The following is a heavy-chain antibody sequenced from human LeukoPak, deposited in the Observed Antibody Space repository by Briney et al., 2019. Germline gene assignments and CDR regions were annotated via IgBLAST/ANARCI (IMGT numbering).Heavy chain of an antibody. Sequence: ASVKVSCKASGYTFTGYYVHWVRQAPGQGLEWIGWINPNSGDTNYAQKFQGRVTMTRDTSISTAYMELRSLRSDDTAVYYCARAWVDYYDSSGPKLIYYYYYGMDVWGQGTTVTVPS. D-gene: IGHD3-22*01. CDR3: ARAWVDYYDSSGPKLIYYYYYGMDV. V-gene: IGHV1-2*02. J-gene: IGHJ6*02. CDR2: INPNSGDT. CDR1: GYTFTGYY.